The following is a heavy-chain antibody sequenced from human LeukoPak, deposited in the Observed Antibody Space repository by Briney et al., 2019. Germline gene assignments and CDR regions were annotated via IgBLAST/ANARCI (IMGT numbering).Heavy chain of an antibody. Sequence: SETLSLTCTVSGYSISSGYYWGWIRQPPGKGLEWIGSIYHSGSTYYNPSLKSRVTISVDTSKNQFSLELSSVTAADTAVYYCARDTWFGELLEALYYYYYMDVWGKGTTVTVSS. CDR3: ARDTWFGELLEALYYYYYMDV. D-gene: IGHD3-10*01. V-gene: IGHV4-38-2*02. CDR2: IYHSGST. J-gene: IGHJ6*03. CDR1: GYSISSGYY.